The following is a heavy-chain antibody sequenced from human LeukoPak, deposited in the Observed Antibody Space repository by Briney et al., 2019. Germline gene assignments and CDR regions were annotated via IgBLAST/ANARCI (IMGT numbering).Heavy chain of an antibody. CDR3: AKDRSGGSCYDY. CDR2: ISYDGSNK. V-gene: IGHV3-30*18. D-gene: IGHD2-15*01. CDR1: GFTFSSYG. J-gene: IGHJ4*02. Sequence: GGSLRLSCAASGFTFSSYGMHWVRQAPGKGLEWVAVISYDGSNKYYADSVKGRFTISRDNSKNTLYLQMNSLRAEDMAVYYCAKDRSGGSCYDYWGQGTLVTVSS.